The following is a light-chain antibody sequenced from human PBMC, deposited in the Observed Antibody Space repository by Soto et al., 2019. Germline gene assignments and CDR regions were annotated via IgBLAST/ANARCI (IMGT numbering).Light chain of an antibody. Sequence: ELVLTQSPGTLSLSPGDRAPLSCRARQSVSSSHLAWSQQKPGQAPRLLIYGASTRATGIPDRFSGSGSGTDFTLTISRLEPEDFAVYYCQQYGTSPTWTFGQGTKVDIK. CDR2: GAS. CDR3: QQYGTSPTWT. J-gene: IGKJ1*01. V-gene: IGKV3-20*01. CDR1: QSVSSSH.